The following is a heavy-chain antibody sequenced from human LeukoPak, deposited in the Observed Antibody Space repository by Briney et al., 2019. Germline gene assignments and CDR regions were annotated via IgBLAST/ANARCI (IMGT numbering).Heavy chain of an antibody. CDR1: GFTFSSYA. CDR2: ISGSGGST. D-gene: IGHD2-15*01. Sequence: PGGSLRLSCAASGFTFSSYAMSWVRQAPGKGLEWVSAISGSGGSTYYADSVKGRFTISRDNSKNTLYLQMNSLRAEDTAVYYCALTYCRGGSCSGDYYFDYWGQGTLVSVSS. V-gene: IGHV3-23*01. J-gene: IGHJ4*02. CDR3: ALTYCRGGSCSGDYYFDY.